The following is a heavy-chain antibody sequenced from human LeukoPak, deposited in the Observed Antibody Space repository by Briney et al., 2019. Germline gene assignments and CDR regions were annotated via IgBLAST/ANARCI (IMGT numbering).Heavy chain of an antibody. J-gene: IGHJ4*02. CDR1: GCSISSYY. V-gene: IGHV4-4*07. D-gene: IGHD6-19*01. CDR2: IYTSGST. Sequence: PSETLSLTCTVSGCSISSYYWSWIRQPAGKGLEWIGRIYTSGSTNYNPSLKSRVTMSVDTSKNQFSLKLSSVTAADTAVYYCARDPSLAVAGEYYFDYWGQGTLVTVSS. CDR3: ARDPSLAVAGEYYFDY.